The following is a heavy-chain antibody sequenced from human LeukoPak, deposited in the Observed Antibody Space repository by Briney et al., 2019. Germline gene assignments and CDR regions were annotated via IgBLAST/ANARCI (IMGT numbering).Heavy chain of an antibody. CDR2: INPNSGGT. CDR3: ASFGSGKYYRFDS. CDR1: GYTFTYYY. D-gene: IGHD3-10*01. Sequence: ASVKVSCKASGYTFTYYYMNWVRQAPGQGLEWMGWINPNSGGTNYAQKFQGRVTMTRDTSISTAYMEVSKLRSDDTAVYYCASFGSGKYYRFDSWGQGTLVTVSS. V-gene: IGHV1-2*02. J-gene: IGHJ4*02.